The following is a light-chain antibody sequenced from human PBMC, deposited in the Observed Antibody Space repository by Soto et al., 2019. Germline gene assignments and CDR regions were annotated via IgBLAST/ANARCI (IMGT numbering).Light chain of an antibody. V-gene: IGKV3-20*01. J-gene: IGKJ3*01. CDR1: QSVGSNY. Sequence: EMVLTQSPGTLSLSPGARATLSCRASQSVGSNYLAWYQQKPGQAPRLLIYGASNRATGIPDRFSASGSGTDLTLTISRLKPEDFAVYYCQQHGSSPFTFGPGTKVDI. CDR2: GAS. CDR3: QQHGSSPFT.